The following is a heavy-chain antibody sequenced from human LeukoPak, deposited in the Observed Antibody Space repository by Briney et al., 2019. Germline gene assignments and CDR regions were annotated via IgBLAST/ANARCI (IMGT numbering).Heavy chain of an antibody. Sequence: GGSLRLSCAASGFTFSSYAMHWVRQAPGKGLEWVAVISYDGSIKYYADSVKGRFTISRDRSKNTLYVQMNSLRAEDTAVYYCARDRDFWSGYALKGPLDYWGQGTLVTVSS. J-gene: IGHJ4*02. CDR1: GFTFSSYA. V-gene: IGHV3-30-3*01. CDR2: ISYDGSIK. D-gene: IGHD3-3*01. CDR3: ARDRDFWSGYALKGPLDY.